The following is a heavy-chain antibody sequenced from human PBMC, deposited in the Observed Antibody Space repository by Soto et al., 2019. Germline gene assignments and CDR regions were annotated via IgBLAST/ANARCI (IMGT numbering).Heavy chain of an antibody. CDR2: IIPIFGTA. CDR1: GGTFSSYA. CDR3: ARRDNWNSNWFDP. V-gene: IGHV1-69*13. D-gene: IGHD1-7*01. Sequence: SVKVSCKASGGTFSSYAISWVRQAPGQGLEWMGGIIPIFGTANYAQKFQGRVTITADESTSTAYMELSSLRSEDTAVYYCARRDNWNSNWFDPWGQGTLVTVSS. J-gene: IGHJ5*02.